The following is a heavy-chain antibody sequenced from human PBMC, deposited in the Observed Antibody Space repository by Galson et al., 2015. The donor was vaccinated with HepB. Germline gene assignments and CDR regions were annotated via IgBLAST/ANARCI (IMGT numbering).Heavy chain of an antibody. J-gene: IGHJ3*02. Sequence: SLRLSCAASGFTFRTYWMSWVRQAPGKGLEWVADIKEDGSDKYYVDSVKGRFTISRDNAKNSLYLQMNSLRAEDTAVYYCARDVAVSVLGSFDIWGQGTMVTVSS. CDR2: IKEDGSDK. CDR3: ARDVAVSVLGSFDI. D-gene: IGHD6-19*01. V-gene: IGHV3-7*01. CDR1: GFTFRTYW.